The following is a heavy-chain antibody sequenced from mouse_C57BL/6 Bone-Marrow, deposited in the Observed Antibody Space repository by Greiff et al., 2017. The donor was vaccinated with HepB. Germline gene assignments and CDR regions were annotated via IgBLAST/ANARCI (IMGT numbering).Heavy chain of an antibody. CDR1: GYTFTDYY. V-gene: IGHV1-19*01. D-gene: IGHD2-4*01. CDR2: INPYNGGT. CDR3: ARSHYDYNWYFDV. Sequence: VQLQQSGPVLVKPGASVKMSCKASGYTFTDYYMNWVKQSHGKSLEWIGVINPYNGGTSYNQKFKGKATLTVDKSSSTAYMELNSLTSEDSAVYYCARSHYDYNWYFDVWGTGTTVTVSS. J-gene: IGHJ1*03.